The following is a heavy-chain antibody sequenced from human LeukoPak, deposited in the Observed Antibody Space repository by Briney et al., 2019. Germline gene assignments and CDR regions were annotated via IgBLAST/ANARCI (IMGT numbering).Heavy chain of an antibody. CDR1: GFTFSSFA. CDR2: VTGSGSVTSST. V-gene: IGHV3-23*01. CDR3: AKEGTYNNFWSGYFH. Sequence: RTGGSLRLSCAASGFTFSSFAMSWVRQAPGEGLEWVPSVTGSGSVTSSTYYADSVKGRFTISRDNSKNTLYLQMNSLRAEDTALYYCAKEGTYNNFWSGYFHWGQGALVTVSS. J-gene: IGHJ4*02. D-gene: IGHD3-3*01.